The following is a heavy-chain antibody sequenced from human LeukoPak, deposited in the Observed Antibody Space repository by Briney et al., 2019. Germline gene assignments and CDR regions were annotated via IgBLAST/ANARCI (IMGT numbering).Heavy chain of an antibody. CDR2: IHGSDDNT. J-gene: IGHJ4*02. Sequence: GGSLRLSCAASGFTFSSYSMNWVRQAPGKGLEWVSAIHGSDDNTHYADSVKGRFTISRDKSKNTLYLQMNSLRADDTAVYYCAKDLLRWSFDYWGQGTLVTVSS. V-gene: IGHV3-23*01. CDR1: GFTFSSYS. D-gene: IGHD4-23*01. CDR3: AKDLLRWSFDY.